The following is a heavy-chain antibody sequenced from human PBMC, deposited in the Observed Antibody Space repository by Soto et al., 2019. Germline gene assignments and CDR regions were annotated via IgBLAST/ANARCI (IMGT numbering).Heavy chain of an antibody. V-gene: IGHV1-3*05. Sequence: QVQLVQSGAEERKPGASVKLSCRASGYTFISYAIHWVRQAPGQRLEWMGWVNPATGHTEYSQKFQGRVTITRDTSAKTGYIELSSLRSEDTAVYYWAREGWLFDDWGQGSLVSVSS. J-gene: IGHJ4*02. CDR1: GYTFISYA. CDR3: AREGWLFDD. CDR2: VNPATGHT. D-gene: IGHD6-19*01.